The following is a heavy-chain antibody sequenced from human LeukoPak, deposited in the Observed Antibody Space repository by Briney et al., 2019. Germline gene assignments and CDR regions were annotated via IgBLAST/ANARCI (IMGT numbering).Heavy chain of an antibody. CDR2: ISGRGTT. CDR3: AKDPMVRGSTYDY. Sequence: GGSLRLSCAASGLTFSIYAMSWVRQAPGKGLEWVSAISGRGTTYYADSVKGRFTISRDNSKNTLYLQMNSLRAEDTAVYYCAKDPMVRGSTYDYWGQGTLVTVSS. CDR1: GLTFSIYA. J-gene: IGHJ4*02. D-gene: IGHD3-10*01. V-gene: IGHV3-23*01.